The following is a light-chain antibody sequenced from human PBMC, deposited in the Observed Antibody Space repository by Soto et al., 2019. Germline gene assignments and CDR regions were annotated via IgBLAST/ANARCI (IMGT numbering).Light chain of an antibody. J-gene: IGKJ1*01. Sequence: EIVLTQSPGTLSLSPGERATLSCRASQSVTNRYLAWYRQKPGQAPRLLIFGASIRDTGIPDRFSGSGSGTDLTLTINRLEPEDFAVYYCQQYSSSPGTFGQGTKVEIK. CDR1: QSVTNRY. V-gene: IGKV3-20*01. CDR3: QQYSSSPGT. CDR2: GAS.